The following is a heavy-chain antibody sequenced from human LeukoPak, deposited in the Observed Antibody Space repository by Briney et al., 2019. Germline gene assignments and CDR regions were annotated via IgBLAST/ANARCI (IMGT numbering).Heavy chain of an antibody. CDR2: INPNSGGT. V-gene: IGHV1-2*02. J-gene: IGHJ4*02. D-gene: IGHD6-19*01. CDR3: AREIAVAGTYVDY. Sequence: ASVKVSCKASGYTLTGYYMHWVRQAPGQGLEWMGWINPNSGGTNYAQKFQGRVTMTRDTSISTAYMELSRLRSDDTAVYYCAREIAVAGTYVDYWGQGTLVTVSS. CDR1: GYTLTGYY.